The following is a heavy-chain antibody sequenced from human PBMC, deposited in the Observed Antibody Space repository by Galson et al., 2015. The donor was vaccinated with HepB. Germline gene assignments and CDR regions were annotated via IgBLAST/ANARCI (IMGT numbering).Heavy chain of an antibody. Sequence: SLRLSCAASGFTFSSYSMNWVRQAPGKGLEWVSSISSSSSYIYYADSVKGRFTISRDNAKNSLYLQMNSLRAEDTAVYYCARDRETSMVRGYGMDVWGQGTTVTVSS. CDR1: GFTFSSYS. CDR3: ARDRETSMVRGYGMDV. V-gene: IGHV3-21*01. CDR2: ISSSSSYI. J-gene: IGHJ6*02. D-gene: IGHD3-10*01.